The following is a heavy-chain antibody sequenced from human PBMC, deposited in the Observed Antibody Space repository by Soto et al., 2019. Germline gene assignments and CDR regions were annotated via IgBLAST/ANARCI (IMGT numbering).Heavy chain of an antibody. Sequence: QVQLQESGPGLVKPSETLSLTCAVSGDSISSCYCMWIRQPPGKGLESIGYLYVGRGANYNPSLKRRFTWSVETSTNQCSLTLSSMTAADTAVYYCALRSMAVVPEYWGQGTLVTVSS. V-gene: IGHV4-59*01. J-gene: IGHJ4*02. CDR3: ALRSMAVVPEY. D-gene: IGHD3-22*01. CDR2: LYVGRGA. CDR1: GDSISSCY.